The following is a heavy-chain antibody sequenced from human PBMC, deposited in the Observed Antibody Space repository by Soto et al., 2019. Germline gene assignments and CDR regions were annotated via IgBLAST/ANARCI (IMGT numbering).Heavy chain of an antibody. V-gene: IGHV3-74*03. J-gene: IGHJ4*02. CDR2: INSDGSST. CDR3: ARVETCSSTSCYSVFDY. Sequence: EVQLVESGGGLVQPGGSLRLSCAASGFTFGRYWMHWVRQAPGKGLVWVSRINSDGSSTTYADSVKGRFTISRDNAKNTLYLQMNSLRAEDTAVYYCARVETCSSTSCYSVFDYWGQGTLVTVSS. CDR1: GFTFGRYW. D-gene: IGHD2-2*01.